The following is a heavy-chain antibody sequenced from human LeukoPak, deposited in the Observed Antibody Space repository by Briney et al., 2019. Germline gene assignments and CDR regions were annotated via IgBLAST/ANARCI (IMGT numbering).Heavy chain of an antibody. CDR3: AREVSEGFDF. Sequence: GGSLRLSCTASGFTFGGYSMNWIRQAPGEGLEWVSSFGTRSTSIYHAGSVKGRFAISRDNAKNSLYLQMNSLRAEDTALYYCAREVSEGFDFWGQGTLVTVSS. D-gene: IGHD3-22*01. V-gene: IGHV3-21*01. J-gene: IGHJ4*02. CDR1: GFTFGGYS. CDR2: FGTRSTSI.